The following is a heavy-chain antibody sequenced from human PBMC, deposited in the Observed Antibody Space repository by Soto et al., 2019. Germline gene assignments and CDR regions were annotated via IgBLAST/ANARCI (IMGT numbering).Heavy chain of an antibody. Sequence: EVRLLESGGGLVQPGGSLRLSCAASGFTFGSFAMSWVRQAPGKGLEWVATIDNDAVTTYFPDSVKGRFSLSRDNSNNMLFLQMNSLRAGASAVYFCAIFRGGEYGDSHLGHWGQGPLVTVSS. CDR2: IDNDAVTT. V-gene: IGHV3-23*01. J-gene: IGHJ4*02. CDR1: GFTFGSFA. D-gene: IGHD3-16*01. CDR3: AIFRGGEYGDSHLGH.